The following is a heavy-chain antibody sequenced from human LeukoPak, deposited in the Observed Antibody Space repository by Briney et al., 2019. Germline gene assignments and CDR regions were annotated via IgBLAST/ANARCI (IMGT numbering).Heavy chain of an antibody. CDR1: AGSISGYF. J-gene: IGHJ4*02. Sequence: SETLSLTCTVSAGSISGYFWSWIRQPPGEGLEYIGYISYSGATQYNPSLRSRVTISIDTSRNQFSLKLSSVTAADTAVYYCVRKAGSGGDERYFDRWGQGTLVTVSS. D-gene: IGHD5-12*01. CDR3: VRKAGSGGDERYFDR. V-gene: IGHV4-59*01. CDR2: ISYSGAT.